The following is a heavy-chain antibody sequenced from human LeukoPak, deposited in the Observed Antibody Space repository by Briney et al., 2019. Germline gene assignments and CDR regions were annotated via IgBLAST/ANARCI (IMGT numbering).Heavy chain of an antibody. CDR3: ASVTPDRADIVVVPAAIQDRYYYYGMDV. D-gene: IGHD2-2*01. Sequence: ASVNVSCKASGGTFSSYAISWVRQAPGQGLEWMGGIIPIFGTANYAQKFQGRVTITADESTSTAYMELSSLRSEDTAVYYCASVTPDRADIVVVPAAIQDRYYYYGMDVWGQGTTVTVSS. CDR1: GGTFSSYA. CDR2: IIPIFGTA. V-gene: IGHV1-69*13. J-gene: IGHJ6*02.